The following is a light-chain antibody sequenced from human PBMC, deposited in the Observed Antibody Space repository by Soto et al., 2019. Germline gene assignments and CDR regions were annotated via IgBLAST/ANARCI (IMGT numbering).Light chain of an antibody. CDR1: QYIGTN. J-gene: IGKJ4*01. V-gene: IGKV3D-15*01. CDR2: GVF. Sequence: EIVMTQSPVTLSVSPGKSATLSCRASQYIGTNLAWYQKKPGQAPRLLIYGVFTRATGIPARFRGSGSGTEFTLTISSLQSEDFAVYHCHQYNSWPLTVGGGTKVEIK. CDR3: HQYNSWPLT.